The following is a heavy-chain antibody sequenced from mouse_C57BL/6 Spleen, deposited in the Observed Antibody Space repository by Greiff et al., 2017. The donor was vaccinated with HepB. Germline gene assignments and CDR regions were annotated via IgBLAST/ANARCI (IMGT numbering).Heavy chain of an antibody. CDR2: INPSTGGT. CDR1: GYSFTGYY. CDR3: ARGYGNYEAWFAY. J-gene: IGHJ3*01. Sequence: EVQLQQSGPELVKPGASVKISCKASGYSFTGYYMNWVKQSPEKSLEWIGEINPSTGGTTYNQKFKAKATLTVDKSSSTAYMQLKSLTSEDSAVYYCARGYGNYEAWFAYGGQGTLVTVSA. V-gene: IGHV1-42*01. D-gene: IGHD2-1*01.